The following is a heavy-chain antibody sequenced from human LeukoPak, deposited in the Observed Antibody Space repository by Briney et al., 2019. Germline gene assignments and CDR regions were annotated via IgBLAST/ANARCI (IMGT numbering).Heavy chain of an antibody. V-gene: IGHV3-21*01. Sequence: PGGSLRLSCAACGFTFNVFHMNWVRQAPGKGLEWISSITSSGTYITYADSIQGRFTISRDNAKNSLYLQMNTLKFDGTALYYCARASGGWDLDYWGHGTLVTVSS. CDR2: ITSSGTYI. D-gene: IGHD1-26*01. CDR1: GFTFNVFH. J-gene: IGHJ4*01. CDR3: ARASGGWDLDY.